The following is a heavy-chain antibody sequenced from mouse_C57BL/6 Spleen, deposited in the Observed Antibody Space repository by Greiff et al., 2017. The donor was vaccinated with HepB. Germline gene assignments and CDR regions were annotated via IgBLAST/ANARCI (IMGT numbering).Heavy chain of an antibody. Sequence: VQLQQSGPELVKPGASVKISCKASGYAFSSSWMNWVKQRPGKGLEWIGRIYPGDGDTNYNGKFKGKATLTADKSSSTAYMQRSSLTSEDSAVYFCAGGNYYFDYWGQGTTLTVSS. CDR1: GYAFSSSW. D-gene: IGHD2-1*01. J-gene: IGHJ2*01. V-gene: IGHV1-82*01. CDR2: IYPGDGDT. CDR3: AGGNYYFDY.